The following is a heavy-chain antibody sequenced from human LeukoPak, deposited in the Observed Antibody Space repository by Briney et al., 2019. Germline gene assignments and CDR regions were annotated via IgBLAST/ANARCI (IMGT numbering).Heavy chain of an antibody. CDR2: ISYDGSNK. CDR3: AKDFDTVTTLSCDY. D-gene: IGHD4-17*01. V-gene: IGHV3-30*18. J-gene: IGHJ4*02. CDR1: GFTFSSYG. Sequence: GGSLRLSCAASGFTFSSYGMHWVRQAPGKGLEWVAVISYDGSNKYYADSVKGRFTISRDNSKNTLYLQMYSLRAEDTAVYYCAKDFDTVTTLSCDYWGQGTLVTVSS.